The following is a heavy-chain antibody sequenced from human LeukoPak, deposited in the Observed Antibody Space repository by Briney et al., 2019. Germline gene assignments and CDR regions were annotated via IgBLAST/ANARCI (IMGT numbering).Heavy chain of an antibody. D-gene: IGHD3-22*01. V-gene: IGHV4-31*03. J-gene: IGHJ4*02. Sequence: SETLSLTCTVSGGSISSGGYYWSWIRQHPGTGLEWIGYIYYSGSTHYNPSLKSRVTISVDTSKNQFSLKLSSVTAADTAVYYCARDNSDSSGYFDYWGQGTLVTVSS. CDR3: ARDNSDSSGYFDY. CDR2: IYYSGST. CDR1: GGSISSGGYY.